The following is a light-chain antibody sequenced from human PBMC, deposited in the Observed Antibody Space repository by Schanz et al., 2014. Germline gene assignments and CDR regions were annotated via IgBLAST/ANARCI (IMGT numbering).Light chain of an antibody. V-gene: IGKV4-1*01. J-gene: IGKJ1*01. CDR1: QSVLYTSDNKNY. CDR3: QQYYSTPRT. CDR2: WAS. Sequence: DIVMTQSPDSLAVSLGERATINCKSSQSVLYTSDNKNYLAWYQHKPGQPPKLLISWASTRESGVPDRFSGSGSGTDFTLTISSLQAEDVAVYYCQQYYSTPRTFGQGTKVEIK.